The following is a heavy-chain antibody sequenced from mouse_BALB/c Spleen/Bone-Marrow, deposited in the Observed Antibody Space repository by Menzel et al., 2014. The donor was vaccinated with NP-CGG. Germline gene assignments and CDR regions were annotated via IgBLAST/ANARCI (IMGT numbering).Heavy chain of an antibody. J-gene: IGHJ4*01. CDR3: AKYGGLRYAMDY. CDR1: GFNIKDTY. CDR2: IDPANGNT. V-gene: IGHV14-3*02. D-gene: IGHD2-4*01. Sequence: VQLQQSGAELVKPGASVKLSCTASGFNIKDTYMHWVKQRPEQGLEWIGRIDPANGNTKYDPKFQGKAIITADTSSNTAYLQLSSLTSEDTAVYYCAKYGGLRYAMDYWGQGTSVTVSS.